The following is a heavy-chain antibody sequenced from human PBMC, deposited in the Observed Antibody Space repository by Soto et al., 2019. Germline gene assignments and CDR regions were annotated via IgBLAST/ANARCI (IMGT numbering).Heavy chain of an antibody. D-gene: IGHD3-10*01. V-gene: IGHV3-64*01. J-gene: IGHJ4*02. CDR2: ISSNGGST. Sequence: EVQLVESGGGLVQPGGSLRLSCAASGFTFSRYAMYWVRQAPGKGLEDVSAISSNGGSTYYANSVKGRFTISRDNSKHQLYLQMGSLRAEDMAVYYCARSGDNGYYFDYWGQGTLVTVSS. CDR1: GFTFSRYA. CDR3: ARSGDNGYYFDY.